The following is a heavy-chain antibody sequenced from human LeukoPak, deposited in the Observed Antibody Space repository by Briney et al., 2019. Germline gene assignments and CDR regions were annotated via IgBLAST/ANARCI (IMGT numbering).Heavy chain of an antibody. CDR3: ARQPTHCDGGRCFPPDD. Sequence: PSQTLSLTCTVSGGSVSSGDYYWSWIRQPPGKGLEWIGYIYYSGSTYYNPSLKSRVTISVDTSTNQFSLKLSAVTAADTATYYCARQPTHCDGGRCFPPDDWGQGTLVTVSS. V-gene: IGHV4-30-4*01. J-gene: IGHJ4*02. D-gene: IGHD2-15*01. CDR1: GGSVSSGDYY. CDR2: IYYSGST.